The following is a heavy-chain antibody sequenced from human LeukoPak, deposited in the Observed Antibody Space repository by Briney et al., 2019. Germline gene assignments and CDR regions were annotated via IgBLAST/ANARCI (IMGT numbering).Heavy chain of an antibody. CDR1: GGSISRYY. CDR3: ARMGPPLRGVRYYYYMDV. J-gene: IGHJ6*03. Sequence: SETLSLTCIVSGGSISRYYWSWIRQPPGKGLEWIGYIYYSGSTNHNPSPKSRVTISVDTSKNQFSLKLTSVTAADTAVYYCARMGPPLRGVRYYYYMDVWGKGTTVTVSS. V-gene: IGHV4-59*01. D-gene: IGHD3-10*01. CDR2: IYYSGST.